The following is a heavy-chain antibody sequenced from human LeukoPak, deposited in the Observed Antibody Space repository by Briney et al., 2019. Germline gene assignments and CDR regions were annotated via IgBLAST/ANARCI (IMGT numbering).Heavy chain of an antibody. D-gene: IGHD6-13*01. CDR3: VKRGSSWFLDY. Sequence: GGSLRLSCAASGFTFSSYGMHWVRQAPGKGLEWVAVISYDGSNKYYADSVKGRFTISRDNSKNTLYLQMNSLRAEDTAVYYCVKRGSSWFLDYWGQGTLVTVSS. J-gene: IGHJ4*02. CDR1: GFTFSSYG. V-gene: IGHV3-30*18. CDR2: ISYDGSNK.